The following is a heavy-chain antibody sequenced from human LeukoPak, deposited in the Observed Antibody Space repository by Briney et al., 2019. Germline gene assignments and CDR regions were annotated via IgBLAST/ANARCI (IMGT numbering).Heavy chain of an antibody. CDR2: ISVSGGST. J-gene: IGHJ4*02. CDR1: GFTFSSYA. Sequence: GGSLRLSCAASGFTFSSYAMSWVRQAPGKGLEWVSAISVSGGSTYYADSVKGRFTISRDNSKNTLYLQMNSLRAEDTAVYYCARGSYYGGLGDYFDYWGQGTLVTVFS. V-gene: IGHV3-23*01. CDR3: ARGSYYGGLGDYFDY. D-gene: IGHD1-26*01.